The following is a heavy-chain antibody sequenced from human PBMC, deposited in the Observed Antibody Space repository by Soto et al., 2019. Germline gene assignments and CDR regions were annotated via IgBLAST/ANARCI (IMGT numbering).Heavy chain of an antibody. V-gene: IGHV3-15*01. D-gene: IGHD1-1*01. CDR3: AKSVYNWNDGFFDY. CDR2: IKSKTDGGTT. J-gene: IGHJ4*02. CDR1: GFPFSNAW. Sequence: GGSLRLSCAASGFPFSNAWMTWVRQAPGKGLEWVAHIKSKTDGGTTDYAAPVKGRFTISRDNSKNTLYLQMSSLRAEDTAVYYCAKSVYNWNDGFFDYWGQGTLVTVSS.